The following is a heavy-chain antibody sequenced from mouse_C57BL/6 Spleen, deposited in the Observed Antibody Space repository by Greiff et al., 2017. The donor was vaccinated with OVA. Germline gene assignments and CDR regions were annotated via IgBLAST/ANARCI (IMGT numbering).Heavy chain of an antibody. CDR2: INPSNGGT. D-gene: IGHD2-2*01. CDR3: ARSDYYGSHYYAMDY. J-gene: IGHJ4*01. V-gene: IGHV1-53*01. CDR1: GYTFTSYW. Sequence: QVQLQQPGTELVKPGASVKLSCKASGYTFTSYWMHWVKQRPGQGLEWIGNINPSNGGTNYNEKFKSKATLTVDKSSSTAYMQLSSLTSEDSAVYYCARSDYYGSHYYAMDYWGQGTSVTVSS.